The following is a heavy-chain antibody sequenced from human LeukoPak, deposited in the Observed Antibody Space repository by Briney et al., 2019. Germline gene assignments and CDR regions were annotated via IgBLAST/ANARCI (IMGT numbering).Heavy chain of an antibody. J-gene: IGHJ5*02. Sequence: GGSLRLSCAASGFTFSSYAMSWVRQAPGKGLEWVSAISGGGGSTYYADSVKGRFTISRDNSKNTLYLQMNSLRAEDTAVYYCAKDDPPLRPHANWFDPWGQGTLVTVSS. CDR3: AKDDPPLRPHANWFDP. V-gene: IGHV3-23*01. CDR2: ISGGGGST. CDR1: GFTFSSYA.